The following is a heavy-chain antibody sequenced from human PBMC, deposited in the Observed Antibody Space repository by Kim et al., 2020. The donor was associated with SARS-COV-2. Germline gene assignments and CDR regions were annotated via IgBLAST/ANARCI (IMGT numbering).Heavy chain of an antibody. D-gene: IGHD3-22*01. V-gene: IGHV3-9*01. CDR3: AKDRGSGYRPLYYFDY. CDR2: ISWNSGSI. CDR1: GFTFDDYA. Sequence: GGSLRLSCAASGFTFDDYAMHWVRQAPGKGLEWVSGISWNSGSIGYADSVKGRFTISRDNAKNSLYLQMNRLRAEDTALYYCAKDRGSGYRPLYYFDYWGQGTLVTVSS. J-gene: IGHJ4*02.